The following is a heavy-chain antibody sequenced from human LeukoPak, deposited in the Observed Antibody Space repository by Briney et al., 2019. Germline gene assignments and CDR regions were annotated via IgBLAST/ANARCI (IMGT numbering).Heavy chain of an antibody. CDR3: ARDPELRLFDY. D-gene: IGHD1-26*01. CDR1: GYTFTTYS. J-gene: IGHJ4*02. Sequence: ASVKVSCKASGYTFTTYSISWVGQAPGQGLEWMGWISTYNGNTKYPQKLQDRVIMTTDTSTSTAYMELRSLTSDDTAVYYCARDPELRLFDYWGQGTLVTVSS. CDR2: ISTYNGNT. V-gene: IGHV1-18*01.